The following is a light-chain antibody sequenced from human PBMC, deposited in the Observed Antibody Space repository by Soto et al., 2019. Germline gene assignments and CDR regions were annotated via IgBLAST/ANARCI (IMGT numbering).Light chain of an antibody. CDR2: GAS. CDR3: QHYNSFSRFT. CDR1: QGISNF. V-gene: IGKV1-27*01. J-gene: IGKJ3*01. Sequence: DIQMTQSPSSLSASVGDRVTITCRASQGISNFLAWYQQKPGKVPKLLIYGASTLQSGVPSRYSGSGSGTDFTLTINNLQPEDVATYYCQHYNSFSRFTFGPGTKVDIK.